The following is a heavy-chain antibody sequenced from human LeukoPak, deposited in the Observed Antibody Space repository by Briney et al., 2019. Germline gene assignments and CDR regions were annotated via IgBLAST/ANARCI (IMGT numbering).Heavy chain of an antibody. Sequence: PGGSLRLSCAASGLTFSSHWMHWVRQAPGKGLVWVSRITNDGSSTTYADSVKGRFTISRDNAKNMLYLQVNSLRAEDTAVYYCARDTSGYYDYWGQGALVTVSS. V-gene: IGHV3-74*01. J-gene: IGHJ4*02. D-gene: IGHD2-15*01. CDR1: GLTFSSHW. CDR3: ARDTSGYYDY. CDR2: ITNDGSST.